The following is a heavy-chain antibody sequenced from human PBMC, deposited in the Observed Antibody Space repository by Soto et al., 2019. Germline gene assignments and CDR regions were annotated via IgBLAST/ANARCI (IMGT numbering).Heavy chain of an antibody. Sequence: ASGKVSCKASGYTFTSYGISWVRHAPGRGLEWMGWISAYNGNTNYAQKLQGRVTMTTDTSTSTAYMELRSLRSDDTAVYYCARDTPYRTTVTTFDYWGQGTLVTVSS. V-gene: IGHV1-18*01. CDR3: ARDTPYRTTVTTFDY. CDR1: GYTFTSYG. CDR2: ISAYNGNT. D-gene: IGHD4-17*01. J-gene: IGHJ4*02.